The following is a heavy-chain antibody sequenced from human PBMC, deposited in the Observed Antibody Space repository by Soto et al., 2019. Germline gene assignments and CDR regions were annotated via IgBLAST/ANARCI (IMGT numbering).Heavy chain of an antibody. CDR2: ISGYNGDT. Sequence: QVQLVQSGGEVKKPGASVKVSCKASGYTFISHAITWVRQAPGQGLEWMGWISGYNGDTNYAQDHQSRVTMTTDTSTSTAYMEMRSLRSGDTAVYYCARAKRFCRGGSCYWNWFDPWGQGTLVTVSS. CDR1: GYTFISHA. CDR3: ARAKRFCRGGSCYWNWFDP. D-gene: IGHD2-15*01. V-gene: IGHV1-18*01. J-gene: IGHJ5*02.